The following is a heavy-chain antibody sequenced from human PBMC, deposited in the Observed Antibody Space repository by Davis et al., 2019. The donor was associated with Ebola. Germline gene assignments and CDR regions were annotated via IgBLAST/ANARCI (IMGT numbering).Heavy chain of an antibody. CDR1: GYTLTRYG. CDR2: IIPIFGTA. V-gene: IGHV1-69*05. D-gene: IGHD5-24*01. Sequence: ASSVTVPCQASGYTLTRYGISWVRQAPGQGLEWMGGIIPIFGTANYAQKLQGRVTMTRDTSTSTVYMELSSLRSEDTAVYYCAREMATYPLDYWGQGTLVTVSS. J-gene: IGHJ4*02. CDR3: AREMATYPLDY.